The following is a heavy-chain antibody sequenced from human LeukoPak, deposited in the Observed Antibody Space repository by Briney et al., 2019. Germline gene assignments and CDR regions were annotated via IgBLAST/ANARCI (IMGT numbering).Heavy chain of an antibody. D-gene: IGHD3-9*01. J-gene: IGHJ6*02. CDR1: GDSVSSNSAT. V-gene: IGHV6-1*01. Sequence: SQTLSLTCAISGDSVSSNSATWNWIRQSPSRGLEWLGRTYYRSKWNNDYALSVKSRISINPDTSKNQFSLKLNSVTAADTAVYYCARGVDYDNTYFQYGMDVWGRGTTVTVSS. CDR3: ARGVDYDNTYFQYGMDV. CDR2: TYYRSKWNN.